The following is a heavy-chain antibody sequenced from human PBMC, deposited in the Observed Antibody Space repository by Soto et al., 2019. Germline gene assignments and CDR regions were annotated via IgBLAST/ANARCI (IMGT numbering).Heavy chain of an antibody. CDR2: IYYSGST. CDR3: ARCGGDCYYFDY. D-gene: IGHD2-21*02. CDR1: GGSVSSGSYY. J-gene: IGHJ4*02. V-gene: IGHV4-61*01. Sequence: PSETLSLTCTVSGGSVSSGSYYWSWIRQPPGKGLEWIGYIYYSGSTNYNPSLKSRVTISVDTSKNQFSLKLSSVTAADTAVYYCARCGGDCYYFDYWGQGTLVTVSS.